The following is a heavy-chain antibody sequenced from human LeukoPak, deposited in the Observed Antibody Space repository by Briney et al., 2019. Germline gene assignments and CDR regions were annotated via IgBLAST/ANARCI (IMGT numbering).Heavy chain of an antibody. V-gene: IGHV3-53*01. CDR3: ARVYSSGWYYLDY. CDR1: GLTVSSNH. D-gene: IGHD6-19*01. J-gene: IGHJ4*02. Sequence: GGSLRLSCAASGLTVSSNHLSWVRQAPGKGLEWVSAIYSGGSTYYADSVQGRFTIARDNSKNTLYLQMNSLRAGDTDVYYCARVYSSGWYYLDYWGQGALVTVSS. CDR2: IYSGGST.